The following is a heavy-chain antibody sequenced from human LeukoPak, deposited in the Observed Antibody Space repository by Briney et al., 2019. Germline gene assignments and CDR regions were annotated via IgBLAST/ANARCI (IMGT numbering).Heavy chain of an antibody. CDR2: INPSNGGT. CDR1: GYTFTDYY. D-gene: IGHD3-10*01. J-gene: IGHJ4*02. CDR3: ARVGYFGSGSYCPY. Sequence: ASVKVSCKASGYTFTDYYIHWVRQAPGQGLEWMGWINPSNGGTNFAQEFQGRVTMTRDTSISTAYMELSRLTSDDTVVYYCARVGYFGSGSYCPYWGQGTLVTVSS. V-gene: IGHV1-2*02.